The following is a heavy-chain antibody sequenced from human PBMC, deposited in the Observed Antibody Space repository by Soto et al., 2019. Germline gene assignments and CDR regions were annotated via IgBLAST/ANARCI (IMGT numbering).Heavy chain of an antibody. CDR1: GYSFTYYW. V-gene: IGHV5-51*01. D-gene: IGHD2-2*01. CDR2: IYPGDSDT. J-gene: IGHJ6*02. Sequence: GESLKISCEGSGYSFTYYWIGWVRQMPGKGLEWMGIIYPGDSDTRYSPSFQGQVTISVDKSIRTAYLQWSSLKASDTAIYYCARLGIVVVPAAIHTYGMDVWGQGTTVTVS. CDR3: ARLGIVVVPAAIHTYGMDV.